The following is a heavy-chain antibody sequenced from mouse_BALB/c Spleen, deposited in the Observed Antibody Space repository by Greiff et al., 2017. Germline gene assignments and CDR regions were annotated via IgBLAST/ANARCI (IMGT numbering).Heavy chain of an antibody. CDR2: ISYSGST. J-gene: IGHJ2*01. Sequence: EVKLMESGPGLVKPSQSLSLTCTVTGYSITSDYAWNWIRQFPGNKLEWMGYISYSGSTSYNPSLKSRISITRDTSKNQFFLQLNSVTTEDTATYYCARWITGFDYWGQGTTLTVSS. D-gene: IGHD2-4*01. CDR1: GYSITSDYA. CDR3: ARWITGFDY. V-gene: IGHV3-2*02.